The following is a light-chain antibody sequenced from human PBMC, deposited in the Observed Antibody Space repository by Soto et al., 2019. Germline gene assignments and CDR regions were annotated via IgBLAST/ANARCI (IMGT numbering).Light chain of an antibody. CDR1: QSVYNN. CDR3: QQYGSSPYT. CDR2: GAS. J-gene: IGKJ2*01. Sequence: EIVMTQSPATLSVSPGERATLSCRASQSVYNNLAWYQQKPGQAPRLLIYGASTRATGIPARFSGSGSGTDFTLTISRLEPEDFAVYYCQQYGSSPYTFGQGTKLEIK. V-gene: IGKV3-15*01.